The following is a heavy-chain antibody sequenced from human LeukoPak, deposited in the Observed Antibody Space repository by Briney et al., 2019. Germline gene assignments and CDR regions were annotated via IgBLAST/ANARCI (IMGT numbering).Heavy chain of an antibody. V-gene: IGHV3-7*01. D-gene: IGHD3-22*01. Sequence: GGSLRLSCAASGFTFSSYWMSWVRQAPGKGLEWVANIKQDGSEKYYVDSVKGRFTISRDNAKNSLYLQMNSLRAEDTAVYYCARVQRDYDSSGYYRRYCYYMDVWGKGTTVTVSS. J-gene: IGHJ6*03. CDR3: ARVQRDYDSSGYYRRYCYYMDV. CDR2: IKQDGSEK. CDR1: GFTFSSYW.